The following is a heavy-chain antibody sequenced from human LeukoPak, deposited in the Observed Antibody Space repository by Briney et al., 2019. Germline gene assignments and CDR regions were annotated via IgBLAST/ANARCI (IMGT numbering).Heavy chain of an antibody. V-gene: IGHV3-21*01. CDR1: GFTFSTR. Sequence: PGGSLRLSCAASGFTFSTRMSWVRQAPGKGLEWVSSISSSSTYMYYADSVKGRFTISRDNAKNSLYLQMNSLRAEDTAVYYCARSYYDSSGYSTFDYWGQGTLVTVSS. CDR2: ISSSSTYM. CDR3: ARSYYDSSGYSTFDY. J-gene: IGHJ4*02. D-gene: IGHD3-22*01.